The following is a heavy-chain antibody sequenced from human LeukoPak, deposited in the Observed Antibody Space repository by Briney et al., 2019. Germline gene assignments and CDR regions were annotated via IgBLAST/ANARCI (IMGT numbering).Heavy chain of an antibody. CDR1: GFTFSNAW. CDR2: INSNTDGGTT. D-gene: IGHD2-2*02. V-gene: IGHV3-15*01. CDR3: TTDPRLYCSSTSCYNAFDY. J-gene: IGHJ4*02. Sequence: GGSLRLSCAASGFTFSNAWMSWVRQAPGKGLEWVGRINSNTDGGTTDYAAPVKGRFTISRDDSKNTLYLQMNSLKTEDTAVYYCTTDPRLYCSSTSCYNAFDYWGQGTLVTVSS.